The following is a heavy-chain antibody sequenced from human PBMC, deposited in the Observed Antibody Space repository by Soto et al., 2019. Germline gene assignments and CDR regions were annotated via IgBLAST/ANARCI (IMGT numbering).Heavy chain of an antibody. CDR3: ARHNYDSSGYYHYYYGMDV. D-gene: IGHD3-22*01. CDR1: GDSVSSNSAA. V-gene: IGHV6-1*01. CDR2: TYYRSKWYN. Sequence: SQTLSLTCAISGDSVSSNSAAWNWIRQSPSRGLEWLGRTYYRSKWYNDYAVSVKSRITINPDTSKNQFSLKLSSVTAADTAVYYCARHNYDSSGYYHYYYGMDVWGQGTTVTVSS. J-gene: IGHJ6*02.